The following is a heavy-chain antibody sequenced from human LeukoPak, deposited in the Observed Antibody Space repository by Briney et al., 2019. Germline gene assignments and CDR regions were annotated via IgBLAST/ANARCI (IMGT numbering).Heavy chain of an antibody. J-gene: IGHJ6*02. Sequence: ASVKVSCKVSGYTLTELSMHWVRQAPGKGLEWMGGFDPEDGETIYAQKFQGRVTMTEDTSTDTAYMELSSLRSEDTAVYYCATSAPPNYDILTGYSYYYYGMDVWGQGTTATVSS. CDR1: GYTLTELS. CDR2: FDPEDGET. D-gene: IGHD3-9*01. CDR3: ATSAPPNYDILTGYSYYYYGMDV. V-gene: IGHV1-24*01.